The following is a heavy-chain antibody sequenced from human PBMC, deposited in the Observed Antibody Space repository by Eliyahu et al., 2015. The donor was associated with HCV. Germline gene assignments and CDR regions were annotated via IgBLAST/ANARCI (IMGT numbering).Heavy chain of an antibody. J-gene: IGHJ4*02. D-gene: IGHD3-3*01. CDR1: GYTFTGYY. CDR2: ISPSNGDT. V-gene: IGHV1-2*02. Sequence: QVQLVQSGAEVKNPGASVKXXCXASGYTFTGYYVNWVRQAPGQGLEWVGWISPSNGDTNYAQKFQGRVTMTGDTSTSTAYMELSSLRSDDTAVYYCARKESGYKPFDYWGQGTLVTVSS. CDR3: ARKESGYKPFDY.